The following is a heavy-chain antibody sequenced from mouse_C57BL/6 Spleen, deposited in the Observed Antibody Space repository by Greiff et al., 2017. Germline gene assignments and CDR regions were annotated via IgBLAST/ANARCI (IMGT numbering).Heavy chain of an antibody. V-gene: IGHV1-61*01. CDR2: IYPSDSET. J-gene: IGHJ4*01. CDR1: GYTFTSYW. D-gene: IGHD2-5*01. Sequence: QVQLQQPGAELVRPGSSVKLSCKASGYTFTSYWMDWVKQRPGQGLEWIGNIYPSDSETHYNQKFKDKATLTVDKSSSTAYMQLSSLTSEDSAVYYCASPAYYSNYGYAMDYWGQGTSVTVSS. CDR3: ASPAYYSNYGYAMDY.